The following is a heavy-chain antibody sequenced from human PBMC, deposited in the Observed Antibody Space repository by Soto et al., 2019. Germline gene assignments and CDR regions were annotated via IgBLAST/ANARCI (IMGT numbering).Heavy chain of an antibody. J-gene: IGHJ4*02. CDR3: TRVGYYGSGTSDD. D-gene: IGHD3-10*01. Sequence: QVQLVQSGAEVKKPGASVQVSCKTSGYTFRSYGISWVRQAPGQGLEWMGWTSPYNGHTNYAQKFQGRVTMTTDTSTTTAYMELRSLRYDDTAVYYCTRVGYYGSGTSDDWGQGTLVTVSS. CDR2: TSPYNGHT. V-gene: IGHV1-18*01. CDR1: GYTFRSYG.